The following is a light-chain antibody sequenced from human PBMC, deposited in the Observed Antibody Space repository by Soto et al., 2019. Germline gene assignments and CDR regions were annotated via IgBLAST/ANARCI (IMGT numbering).Light chain of an antibody. J-gene: IGKJ3*01. V-gene: IGKV1-39*01. CDR3: QQTYSVPFT. Sequence: DIQMTQSPSSLSASVGDRVTITCRASQSISYFLNWYQQKSGTAPKLLIYAASSLQSGAPLRFSGSESGPDFTLTITNLQPEDFATYYCQQTYSVPFTFGPGTKVDV. CDR2: AAS. CDR1: QSISYF.